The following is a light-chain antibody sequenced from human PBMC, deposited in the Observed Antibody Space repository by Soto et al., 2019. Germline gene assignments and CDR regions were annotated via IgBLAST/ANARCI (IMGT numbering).Light chain of an antibody. CDR1: SSDVGGYNY. Sequence: QSVLTQPASVSGSPGQSITISCTGTSSDVGGYNYVSWYQQHPGKAPKLMIYDVSNRPSGVSNRFSGSKSGNTASLTISGLQAEDEADYYCSSYPSSSTRVVFATGTKVTVL. CDR3: SSYPSSSTRVV. V-gene: IGLV2-14*01. J-gene: IGLJ1*01. CDR2: DVS.